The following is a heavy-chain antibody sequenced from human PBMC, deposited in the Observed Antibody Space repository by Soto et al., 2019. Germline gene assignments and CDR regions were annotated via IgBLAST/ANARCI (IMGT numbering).Heavy chain of an antibody. J-gene: IGHJ4*02. Sequence: GGSLRLSCAASGFTFSSYAMSWVRQAPGKGLEWVSAISGSGGSTYYADSVKGRFTISRDNSKNTLYLQMNSLRAEDTAVYYCAKVGLFGVVIDAYFDYWGQGTLVTVSS. V-gene: IGHV3-23*01. CDR3: AKVGLFGVVIDAYFDY. CDR1: GFTFSSYA. D-gene: IGHD3-3*01. CDR2: ISGSGGST.